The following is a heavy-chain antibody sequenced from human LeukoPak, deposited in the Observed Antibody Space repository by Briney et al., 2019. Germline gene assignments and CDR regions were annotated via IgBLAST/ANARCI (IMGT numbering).Heavy chain of an antibody. CDR3: AREGGAVAVHGNYYFDY. J-gene: IGHJ4*02. Sequence: SETLSLTCTVSGGSISSSSYYWGWIRQPPGKGLEWIGSIYYSGSTYYNPSLKGRVTISVDTSKNQFSLKLSSVTAADTAVYYCAREGGAVAVHGNYYFDYWGQGTLVTVSS. D-gene: IGHD6-19*01. CDR1: GGSISSSSYY. V-gene: IGHV4-39*07. CDR2: IYYSGST.